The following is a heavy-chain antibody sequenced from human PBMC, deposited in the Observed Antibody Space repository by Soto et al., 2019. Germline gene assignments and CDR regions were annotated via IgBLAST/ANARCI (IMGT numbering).Heavy chain of an antibody. Sequence: ASVKVSCKASGYSLTGYYIHWVRQAPGQGLEWMGRINPSDGTSAYTQQFQGRFFMTRDTSTSTVFMELNSLKSQDTALCFCAREGSGSYLVLWGQGTLVTVSS. V-gene: IGHV1-46*01. D-gene: IGHD3-22*01. CDR3: AREGSGSYLVL. J-gene: IGHJ4*02. CDR2: INPSDGTS. CDR1: GYSLTGYY.